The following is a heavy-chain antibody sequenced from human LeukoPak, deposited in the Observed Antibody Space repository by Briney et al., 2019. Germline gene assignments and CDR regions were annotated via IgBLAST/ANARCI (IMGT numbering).Heavy chain of an antibody. CDR2: IKQDGSEK. V-gene: IGHV3-7*01. D-gene: IGHD2-15*01. Sequence: GGSLRLSCVTSGFTFSRYWMSWVRQAPGKGLEWVANIKQDGSEKNYVDSAKGRFTISRDNAKNSLYLQMNSLRAEDTAVYYCYCAVEDYWGQGTLVTVSS. CDR1: GFTFSRYW. J-gene: IGHJ4*02. CDR3: YCAVEDY.